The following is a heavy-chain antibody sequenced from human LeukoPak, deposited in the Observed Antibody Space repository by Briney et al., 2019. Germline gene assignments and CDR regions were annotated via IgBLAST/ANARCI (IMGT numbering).Heavy chain of an antibody. CDR2: IYYSGST. Sequence: SETLSLTCTVSGGSISSYYWSWIRQPPGKGLEWIGYIYYSGSTNYNPSLKSRVTISVDTSKNQFSLKLSSVTAADTAVYYCARLAHYYYYYMDVWGKGTTVTVPS. V-gene: IGHV4-59*08. CDR3: ARLAHYYYYYMDV. J-gene: IGHJ6*03. CDR1: GGSISSYY.